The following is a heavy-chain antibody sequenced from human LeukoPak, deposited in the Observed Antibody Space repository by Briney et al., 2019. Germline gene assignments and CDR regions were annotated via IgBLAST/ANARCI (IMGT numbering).Heavy chain of an antibody. Sequence: PGGSLRLSCAASGFTFSSYAMSWVRQAPGKGLEWVSAISGSGGSTYYADSVKGRFTISRDNSKNTLYLQMNSLRAEDTAVYYCAKSYCSSTSCCYFDYWGQGTLDTVSS. D-gene: IGHD2-2*01. CDR3: AKSYCSSTSCCYFDY. CDR1: GFTFSSYA. J-gene: IGHJ4*02. CDR2: ISGSGGST. V-gene: IGHV3-23*01.